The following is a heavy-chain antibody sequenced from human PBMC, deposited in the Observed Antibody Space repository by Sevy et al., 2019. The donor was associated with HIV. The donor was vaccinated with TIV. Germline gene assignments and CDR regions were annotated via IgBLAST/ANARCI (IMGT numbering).Heavy chain of an antibody. Sequence: GGSLRLSCAASGFNFSIYGMHWLRQAPGKGLEWVAFIWYDGSNKYYADSVKGRFTISRDNSKNTLYLQMNSLRAEDTAVYYCARGRDYGNFDYWGQRTLVTVSS. CDR1: GFNFSIYG. CDR3: ARGRDYGNFDY. CDR2: IWYDGSNK. D-gene: IGHD4-17*01. V-gene: IGHV3-33*01. J-gene: IGHJ4*02.